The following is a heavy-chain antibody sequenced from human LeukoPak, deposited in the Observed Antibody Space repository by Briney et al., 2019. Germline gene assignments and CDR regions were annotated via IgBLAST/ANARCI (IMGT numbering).Heavy chain of an antibody. CDR2: IRYDGSNK. Sequence: GGSLRLSCAASGFTFSSYGMHWVRQAPGKGLEWVSFIRYDGSNKYYADSVKGRFTISRDNSKNTLYLQMNSLRAEVTAIYYCAKAVFGCAVAGTYYFYYWGQGTLVTVSS. J-gene: IGHJ4*02. V-gene: IGHV3-30*02. CDR1: GFTFSSYG. CDR3: AKAVFGCAVAGTYYFYY. D-gene: IGHD6-19*01.